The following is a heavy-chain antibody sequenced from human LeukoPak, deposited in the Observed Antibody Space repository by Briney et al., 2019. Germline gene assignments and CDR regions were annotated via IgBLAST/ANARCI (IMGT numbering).Heavy chain of an antibody. CDR2: ISSSGSTI. CDR3: ARDDPGIAVAGGGRSFDY. D-gene: IGHD6-19*01. J-gene: IGHJ4*02. V-gene: IGHV3-11*04. CDR1: GFIFSDYY. Sequence: GGSLRLSCAASGFIFSDYYMSWIRQPPGKGLEWVSYISSSGSTIYYADSVKGRFTISRDNAKNSLYLQMNSLRAEDTAVYYCARDDPGIAVAGGGRSFDYWGQGTLVTVSS.